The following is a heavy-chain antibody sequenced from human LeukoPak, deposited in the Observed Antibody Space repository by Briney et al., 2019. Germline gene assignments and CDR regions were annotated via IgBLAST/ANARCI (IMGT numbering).Heavy chain of an antibody. V-gene: IGHV3-48*03. J-gene: IGHJ6*02. Sequence: PVGSLRLSCAASGFTFSSYEMNWVRQAPGRGLEWVSYISSSGSTIYYADSVKGRFTIPRDNAKNSLYLQMNSLRAEDTAVYYCARDLMNYDFWSGYNYYYYYGMDVWGQGTTVTVSS. CDR2: ISSSGSTI. D-gene: IGHD3-3*01. CDR1: GFTFSSYE. CDR3: ARDLMNYDFWSGYNYYYYYGMDV.